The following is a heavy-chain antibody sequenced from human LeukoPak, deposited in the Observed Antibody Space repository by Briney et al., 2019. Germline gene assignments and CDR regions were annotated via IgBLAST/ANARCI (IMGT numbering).Heavy chain of an antibody. J-gene: IGHJ4*02. CDR1: GGSISNYY. CDR2: IYTSGNT. V-gene: IGHV4-4*07. D-gene: IGHD2/OR15-2a*01. Sequence: SETLSLTCSVSGGSISNYYWSWIRQPAGKGLEWIGHIYTSGNTNYNPSLKSRVTMSVDTSKNQFSLKLSSVTAADTAVYYCARDYFSSRYYFDYWGQGTLVTVSS. CDR3: ARDYFSSRYYFDY.